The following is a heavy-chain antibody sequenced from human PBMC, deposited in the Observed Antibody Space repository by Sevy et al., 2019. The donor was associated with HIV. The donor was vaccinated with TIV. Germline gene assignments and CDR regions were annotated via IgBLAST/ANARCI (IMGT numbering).Heavy chain of an antibody. D-gene: IGHD2-21*01. Sequence: SETLSLTCTVSGGSISRSDYDWGWIRQTPGKGLEWIGSLYFSGRSNYNPSLKGRGTISVDTSKNLFSLKLTSVTVADTAVYYCARHGGLVDRPFDVWGQGTLVTVSS. CDR2: LYFSGRS. J-gene: IGHJ4*02. CDR1: GGSISRSDYD. V-gene: IGHV4-39*01. CDR3: ARHGGLVDRPFDV.